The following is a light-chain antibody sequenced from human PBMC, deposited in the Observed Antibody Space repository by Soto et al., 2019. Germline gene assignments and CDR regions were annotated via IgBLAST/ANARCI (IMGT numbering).Light chain of an antibody. J-gene: IGKJ1*01. V-gene: IGKV1-5*01. CDR1: QSISTW. Sequence: IQMTQSPATLSASVGDRVSITCRASQSISTWLAWYQQKPGKAPKVLIYDASSLESGVPSRFSGSGSGTDFTLTVSSLQPDDLATYYCQQYSTYPWTFGHGTKVEIK. CDR3: QQYSTYPWT. CDR2: DAS.